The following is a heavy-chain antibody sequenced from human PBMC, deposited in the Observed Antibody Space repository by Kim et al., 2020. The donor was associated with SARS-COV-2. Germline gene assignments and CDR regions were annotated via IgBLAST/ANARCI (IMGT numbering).Heavy chain of an antibody. CDR2: ISGSGGST. V-gene: IGHV3-23*01. CDR3: AKDRPLWFGELPLILDDAFDI. Sequence: GGSLRLSCAASGFTFSSYAMSWVRQAPGKGLEWVSAISGSGGSTYYADSVKGRFTISRDNSKNTLYLQMNSLRAEDTAVYYCAKDRPLWFGELPLILDDAFDIWGQGTMVTVSS. D-gene: IGHD3-10*01. CDR1: GFTFSSYA. J-gene: IGHJ3*02.